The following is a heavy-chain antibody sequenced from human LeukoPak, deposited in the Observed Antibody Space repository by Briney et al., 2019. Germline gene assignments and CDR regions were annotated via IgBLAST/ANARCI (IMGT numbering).Heavy chain of an antibody. D-gene: IGHD3-10*01. V-gene: IGHV1-69*05. CDR3: ARGNRLVIGSEEIDI. CDR2: IIPIFGTA. J-gene: IGHJ3*02. Sequence: SVKVSCKASGGTFSSYAISWVPQAPGQGLEWMERIIPIFGTANYAQKFQGRVTITTDESTSTAYMELSSLGSEAAAVYYCARGNRLVIGSEEIDIWGAGTMVTVSS. CDR1: GGTFSSYA.